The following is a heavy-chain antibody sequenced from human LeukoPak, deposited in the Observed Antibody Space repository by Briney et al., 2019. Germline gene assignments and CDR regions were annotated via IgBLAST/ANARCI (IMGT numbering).Heavy chain of an antibody. CDR2: IYHSGST. V-gene: IGHV4-30-2*01. D-gene: IGHD6-6*01. J-gene: IGHJ4*02. CDR1: GGSISSGGYY. CDR3: ASWGSSPSTGDYFDY. Sequence: SQTLSLTCTVSGGSISSGGYYWSWIRQPPGKGLEWIGYIYHSGSTYYNPSLKSRVTISVDRSKNQFSLKLSSVTAADTAVYYCASWGSSPSTGDYFDYWGQGTLVTVSS.